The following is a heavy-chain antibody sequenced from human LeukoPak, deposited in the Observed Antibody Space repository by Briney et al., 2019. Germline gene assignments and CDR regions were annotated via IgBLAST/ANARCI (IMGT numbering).Heavy chain of an antibody. D-gene: IGHD2-2*01. CDR3: TTHAQDPDIVVVPAAIPFDY. CDR1: GFTFSNAW. V-gene: IGHV3-15*01. J-gene: IGHJ4*02. CDR2: IKSKTDGGTT. Sequence: PGGSLRLSCAASGFTFSNAWMSWVRQAPGKGLEWVGRIKSKTDGGTTDYAAPGKGRFTISRDETKNTMYLQMNSLKTEDTAVYYCTTHAQDPDIVVVPAAIPFDYWGQGTLVTVSS.